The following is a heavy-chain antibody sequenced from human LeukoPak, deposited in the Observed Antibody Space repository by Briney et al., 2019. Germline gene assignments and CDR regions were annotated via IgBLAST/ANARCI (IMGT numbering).Heavy chain of an antibody. CDR2: IYRSGTP. CDR3: ARDLGFAYYYDSSGYPFDY. CDR1: GFTVSNNY. Sequence: GGSLRLSCAASGFTVSNNYMSWVRQAPGQGLDWVSTIYRSGTPHYADSVKGRFTISRDNSKNTLYLQMNSLRAEDTAVYYCARDLGFAYYYDSSGYPFDYWGQGTLVTVSS. V-gene: IGHV3-66*01. J-gene: IGHJ4*02. D-gene: IGHD3-22*01.